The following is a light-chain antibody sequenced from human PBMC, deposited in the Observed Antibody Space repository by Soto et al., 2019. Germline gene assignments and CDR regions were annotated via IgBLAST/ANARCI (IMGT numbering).Light chain of an antibody. V-gene: IGKV4-1*01. J-gene: IGKJ2*01. CDR1: RSVLFSSDNENY. CDR3: QQYYSSPYT. Sequence: DIVMTQSPDSLAVSLGERATINCKSSRSVLFSSDNENYLAWYQQKPGQPPKLLIYWASTWESGVPDRFSGSGSGTDFTLTISSLQAEDVAVYYCQQYYSSPYTFGQGTKLEI. CDR2: WAS.